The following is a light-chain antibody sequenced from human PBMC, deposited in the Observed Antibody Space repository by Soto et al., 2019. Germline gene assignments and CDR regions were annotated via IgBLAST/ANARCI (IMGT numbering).Light chain of an antibody. V-gene: IGLV1-44*01. Sequence: QSVVPQPPSASGTPGQRVNISCSGSGYSIGTNTVNWYRPLPGTAPTLLIYGDTQRPSWVPGRFSGSKSGTSASLAISGLQSEDEAEYYCAAWDGSLNNVLFGGGTKLTVL. J-gene: IGLJ2*01. CDR3: AAWDGSLNNVL. CDR1: GYSIGTNT. CDR2: GDT.